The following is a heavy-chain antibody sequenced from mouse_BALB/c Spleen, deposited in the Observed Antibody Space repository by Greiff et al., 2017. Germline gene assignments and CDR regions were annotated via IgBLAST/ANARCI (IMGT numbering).Heavy chain of an antibody. V-gene: IGHV14-3*02. CDR2: IDPANGNT. J-gene: IGHJ4*01. Sequence: VQLQQSGAELVKPGASVKLSCTASGFNIKDTYMHWVKQRPEQGLEWIGRIDPANGNTKYDPKFQGKATITADTSSNTAYLPLSSLTSEDTAVYYWASRMHYYYGCSYVCYYAMDYWGQGTSVTVSS. CDR3: ASRMHYYYGCSYVCYYAMDY. D-gene: IGHD1-1*01. CDR1: GFNIKDTY.